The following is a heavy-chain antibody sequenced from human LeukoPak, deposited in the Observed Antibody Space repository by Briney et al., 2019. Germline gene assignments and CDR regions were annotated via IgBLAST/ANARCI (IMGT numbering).Heavy chain of an antibody. V-gene: IGHV1-69*04. CDR2: IIPILGIA. CDR1: GGTFSSYA. D-gene: IGHD2-2*01. Sequence: ASVKVSCKASGGTFSSYAISWVRQAPGQGLEWMGRIIPILGIANYAQKFQGRVTITADKSTSTAYMELSSLRSEDTAVYYCARDLRDNIVVVPAARSSWFDPWGQGTLVTVSS. CDR3: ARDLRDNIVVVPAARSSWFDP. J-gene: IGHJ5*02.